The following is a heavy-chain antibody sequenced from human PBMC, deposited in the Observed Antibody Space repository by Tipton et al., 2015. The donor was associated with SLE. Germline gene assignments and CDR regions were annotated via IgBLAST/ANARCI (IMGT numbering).Heavy chain of an antibody. D-gene: IGHD3-22*01. Sequence: TLSLTCTVSGGSISSGAHYWSWIRQSAGKGLEWIGRIYASGSTSGSVNYNPSFKSRVTISVETSKNQFSLKLTSVTAADTAVYYCAREDYDIRGYYRAFDIWGQGTMVTVSS. J-gene: IGHJ3*02. V-gene: IGHV4-61*02. CDR2: IYASGSTSGSV. CDR1: GGSISSGAHY. CDR3: AREDYDIRGYYRAFDI.